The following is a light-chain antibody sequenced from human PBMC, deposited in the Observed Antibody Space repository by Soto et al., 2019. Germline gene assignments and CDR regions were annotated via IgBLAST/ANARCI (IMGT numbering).Light chain of an antibody. CDR1: QTISSW. CDR2: KAS. Sequence: DIQMTQSPSTLSGSVGDRVTITCRASQTISSWLAWYQQKPGKAPKLVIYKASTLKSGVPSRFSGSESGTEFTLTISSLQPDDFATYYCQHYNSYSEAFGQGTKVELK. V-gene: IGKV1-5*03. CDR3: QHYNSYSEA. J-gene: IGKJ1*01.